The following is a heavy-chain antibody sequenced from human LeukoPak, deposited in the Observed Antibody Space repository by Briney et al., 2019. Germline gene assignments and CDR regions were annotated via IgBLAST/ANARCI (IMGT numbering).Heavy chain of an antibody. CDR1: GYTFTGYY. V-gene: IGHV1-2*02. CDR2: INPNSGGT. D-gene: IGHD3-3*01. Sequence: ASVKVSCKASGYTFTGYYMHWVRQAPGQGLEWMGWINPNSGGTNYAQKFQGRVTMTRDTSISTAYMELSRLRSDDTAVYYCARAPGRFLEWLLLGYWGQGTLVTVSS. CDR3: ARAPGRFLEWLLLGY. J-gene: IGHJ4*02.